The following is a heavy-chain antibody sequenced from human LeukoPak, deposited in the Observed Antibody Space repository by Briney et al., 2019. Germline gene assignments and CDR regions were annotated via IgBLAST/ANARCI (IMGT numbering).Heavy chain of an antibody. CDR2: INHSGST. CDR1: GGSFSGYY. CDR3: AKIGHDGDLFDY. D-gene: IGHD4-17*01. V-gene: IGHV4-34*01. Sequence: SETLSLTCAVYGGSFSGYYWSWIRQPPGKGLEWIGEINHSGSTNYNPSLKSRVTISVDTSKNQFSLKLSSVTAADTAVYYCAKIGHDGDLFDYWGQGTLVTVSS. J-gene: IGHJ4*02.